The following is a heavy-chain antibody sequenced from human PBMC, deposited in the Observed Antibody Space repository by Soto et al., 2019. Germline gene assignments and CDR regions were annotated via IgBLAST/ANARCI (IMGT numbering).Heavy chain of an antibody. V-gene: IGHV3-33*01. CDR3: ARDRAAAWVDY. CDR1: GFTFSSHG. CDR2: IWYDGSNK. D-gene: IGHD6-13*01. J-gene: IGHJ4*02. Sequence: GGSLRLSCAASGFTFSSHGMHWVRQAPGKGLEWVAVIWYDGSNKYYADSVKGRFTISRDNYKKTLYLQMNSLRAEDTAVYYCARDRAAAWVDYWGQGTLVTVSS.